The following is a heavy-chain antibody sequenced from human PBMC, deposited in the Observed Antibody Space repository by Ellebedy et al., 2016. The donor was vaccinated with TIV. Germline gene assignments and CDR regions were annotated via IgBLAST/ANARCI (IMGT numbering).Heavy chain of an antibody. Sequence: GESLKISCEASGFSVNTNFVSWVRQAPGKGLEWVSVLYPDAKTNYTDSVNGRFIVSRDSSKNTLYLQMNSLTAEDTAVYYCARDPGGGGDFGDNWFDPWGQGTLVTVSS. CDR2: LYPDAKT. J-gene: IGHJ5*02. CDR3: ARDPGGGGDFGDNWFDP. D-gene: IGHD2-21*01. V-gene: IGHV3-66*01. CDR1: GFSVNTNF.